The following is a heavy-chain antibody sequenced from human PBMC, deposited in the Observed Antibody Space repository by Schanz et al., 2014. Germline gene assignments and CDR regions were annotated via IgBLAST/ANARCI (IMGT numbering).Heavy chain of an antibody. D-gene: IGHD1-1*01. V-gene: IGHV3-23*01. J-gene: IGHJ4*02. CDR3: ARDRRNADLDY. CDR1: GFTFSTYA. Sequence: EVHLLESGGTLVRPGGSLRLSCAASGFTFSTYAMAWVRQAPGKGLEWVSRINGDGSRTAYADSVKGRFTISRDNAKNTLYLQMNSLRAEDTALYYCARDRRNADLDYWGQGTLVTVSS. CDR2: INGDGSRT.